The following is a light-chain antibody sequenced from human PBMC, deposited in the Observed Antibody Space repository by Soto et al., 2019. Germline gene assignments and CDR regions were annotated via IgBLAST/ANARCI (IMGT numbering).Light chain of an antibody. CDR1: QSLNSW. CDR3: QHYGGYSGM. Sequence: DIQMTQSPSTLSASVGDRVTITCRASQSLNSWLAWYQHKPGKAPKLLIHKASILASGVPSRFSGSDSGAEFTLTISSLQPDDSAPYYCQHYGGYSGMFGQGTKVDIK. V-gene: IGKV1-5*03. CDR2: KAS. J-gene: IGKJ1*01.